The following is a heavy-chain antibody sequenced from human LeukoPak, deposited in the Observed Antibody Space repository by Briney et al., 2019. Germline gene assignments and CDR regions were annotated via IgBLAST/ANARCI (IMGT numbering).Heavy chain of an antibody. J-gene: IGHJ6*02. D-gene: IGHD2-15*01. CDR2: IKEDGSVR. Sequence: PGGSLRLSCEGSAFIFSGHWMNWVRQTPGKGLEWVASIKEDGSVRQYVDSVKGRFTISRDNSKNTLYLQMNSLRAEDTAVYYCARDGRYCSGGSCYNLYYYYGMDVWGQGTTVTVSS. V-gene: IGHV3-7*01. CDR1: AFIFSGHW. CDR3: ARDGRYCSGGSCYNLYYYYGMDV.